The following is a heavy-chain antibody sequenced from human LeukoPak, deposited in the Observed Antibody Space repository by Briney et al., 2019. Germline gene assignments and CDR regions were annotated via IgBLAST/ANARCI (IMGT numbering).Heavy chain of an antibody. Sequence: GASVKVSCKASGYTFTSYAMHWVRQAPGQRLEWMGWINAGNGNTKYSQKFQGRVTITRDTSASTAYMELRSLRSDDTAVYYCAREIGGFDAFDIWGQGTMVTVSS. J-gene: IGHJ3*02. CDR3: AREIGGFDAFDI. CDR1: GYTFTSYA. CDR2: INAGNGNT. V-gene: IGHV1-3*01. D-gene: IGHD4-23*01.